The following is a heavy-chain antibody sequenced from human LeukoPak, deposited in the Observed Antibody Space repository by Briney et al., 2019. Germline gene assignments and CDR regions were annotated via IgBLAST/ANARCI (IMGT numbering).Heavy chain of an antibody. Sequence: GGSLRLSCAASGFTFSSYAMSWVRQAPGKGLEWVSAISGSGGSTYYADSVKGRFTISRDSYMNTLYLQMNSLRAEDTAVYYCAKPLGYCSSSSCFQYYYYGMDVWGKGTTVTVSS. J-gene: IGHJ6*04. CDR1: GFTFSSYA. V-gene: IGHV3-23*01. CDR3: AKPLGYCSSSSCFQYYYYGMDV. D-gene: IGHD2-2*01. CDR2: ISGSGGST.